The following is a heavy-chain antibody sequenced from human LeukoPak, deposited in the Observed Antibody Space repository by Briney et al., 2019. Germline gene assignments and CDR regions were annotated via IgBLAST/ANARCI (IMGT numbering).Heavy chain of an antibody. CDR3: ARQIASAGTAGFDF. D-gene: IGHD6-13*01. CDR1: GGSISSYY. CDR2: IYSTGST. Sequence: KSSETLSLTCTVSGGSISSYYWSWIRQPAGKGLEWIERIYSTGSTNYNPSLKSRVTMSVDTSKNQFSLRLRSVTAADTAVYYCARQIASAGTAGFDFWGQGALVTVSS. J-gene: IGHJ4*02. V-gene: IGHV4-4*07.